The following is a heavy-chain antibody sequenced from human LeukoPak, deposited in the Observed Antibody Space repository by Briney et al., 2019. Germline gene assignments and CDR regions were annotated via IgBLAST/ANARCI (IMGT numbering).Heavy chain of an antibody. J-gene: IGHJ5*02. CDR2: INPNSGGT. CDR3: ARDRGIAAADTFDP. Sequence: ASVKVSCKASGGTFSSYAISWVRQAPGQGLEWMGWINPNSGGTNYAQKFQGRVTMTRDRSISTAYMELSSLRSEDTAVYYCARDRGIAAADTFDPCGQGTLVIVSS. D-gene: IGHD6-13*01. V-gene: IGHV1-2*02. CDR1: GGTFSSYA.